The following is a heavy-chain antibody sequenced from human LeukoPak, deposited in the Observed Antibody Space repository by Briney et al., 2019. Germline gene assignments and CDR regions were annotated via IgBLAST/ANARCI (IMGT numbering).Heavy chain of an antibody. D-gene: IGHD3-22*01. V-gene: IGHV3-30*04. CDR2: ISYDGSNK. Sequence: GGSLRLSCAASGFTFSSYAMHWVRQAPGKGLGWVAVISYDGSNKYYADSVKGRFTISRDNSKNTLYLQMNSLRAEDTAVYYCARSTYYYDSSGYSPDAFDIWGQGTMVTVSS. CDR3: ARSTYYYDSSGYSPDAFDI. CDR1: GFTFSSYA. J-gene: IGHJ3*02.